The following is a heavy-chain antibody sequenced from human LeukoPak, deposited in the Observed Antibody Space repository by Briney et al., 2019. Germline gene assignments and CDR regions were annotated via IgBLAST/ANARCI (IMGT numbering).Heavy chain of an antibody. CDR3: ARDKVFWSGYRLFDY. J-gene: IGHJ4*02. V-gene: IGHV1-18*01. CDR1: GYTFTSYG. CDR2: ISAYNGNT. D-gene: IGHD3-3*01. Sequence: ASVKVSCKASGYTFTSYGISWVRQAPGQGLEWMGWISAYNGNTNYAQKLQGRVTMTTDTSTSTAYMELRSLRSDDTAVYYCARDKVFWSGYRLFDYWGQGPLVTVSS.